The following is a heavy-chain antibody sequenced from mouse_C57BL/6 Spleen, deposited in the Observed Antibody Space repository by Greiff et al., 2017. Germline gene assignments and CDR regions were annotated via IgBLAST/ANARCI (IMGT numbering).Heavy chain of an antibody. V-gene: IGHV1-82*01. D-gene: IGHD1-2*01. J-gene: IGHJ4*01. CDR3: ARGYNYAMDG. Sequence: LVEPGASVKLSCKASGYAFSSSWMNGVKPRPGKGLEWIGRIYPGGGDTNYNGKFKGKATLTADKSSSTAYMQLSSLTSEDSAVYFCARGYNYAMDGRGQGTSVTVS. CDR2: IYPGGGDT. CDR1: GYAFSSSW.